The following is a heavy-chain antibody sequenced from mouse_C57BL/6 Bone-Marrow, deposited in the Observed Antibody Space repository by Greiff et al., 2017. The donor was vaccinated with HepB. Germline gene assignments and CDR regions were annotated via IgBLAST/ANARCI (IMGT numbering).Heavy chain of an antibody. CDR3: ARVYDGYWYFDV. V-gene: IGHV5-2*01. Sequence: DVKLQESGGGLVQPGESLKLSCESNEYEFPSHDMSWVRKTPEKRLELVAAINSDGGSTYYPDTMERRFIISRDNTKKTLYLQMSSLRPEDTALYYCARVYDGYWYFDVWGTGTTVTVSS. D-gene: IGHD2-3*01. CDR2: INSDGGST. CDR1: EYEFPSHD. J-gene: IGHJ1*03.